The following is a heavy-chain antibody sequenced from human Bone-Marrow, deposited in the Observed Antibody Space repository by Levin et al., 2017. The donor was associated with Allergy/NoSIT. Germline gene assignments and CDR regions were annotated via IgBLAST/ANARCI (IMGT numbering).Heavy chain of an antibody. D-gene: IGHD3-22*01. CDR2: IFSHDAK. CDR1: GFSLSNARMG. Sequence: SGPTLVKPTETLTLTCTVSGFSLSNARMGVSWIRQPPGKALEWLAHIFSHDAKSYSTSLKSRLTISKDTSKIQVVLTMTNMDPVDTATYYCARTYYETSGYYAFDIWGQGTMVTVSS. CDR3: ARTYYETSGYYAFDI. J-gene: IGHJ3*02. V-gene: IGHV2-26*01.